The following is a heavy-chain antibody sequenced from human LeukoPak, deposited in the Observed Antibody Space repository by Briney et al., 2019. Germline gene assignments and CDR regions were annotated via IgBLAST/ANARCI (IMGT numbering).Heavy chain of an antibody. J-gene: IGHJ4*02. V-gene: IGHV4-4*07. D-gene: IGHD3-22*01. CDR1: GCSISSYY. CDR3: ARGASILYYYDSSGSSYYFDY. CDR2: IYATGST. Sequence: SETLSLTCPVSGCSISSYYWSWIRQPAGKGLEWIGRIYATGSTNYNASLKSRVTMSVDTSKNQFSLKLSSVTAADTAVYYCARGASILYYYDSSGSSYYFDYWGQGTLVTVSS.